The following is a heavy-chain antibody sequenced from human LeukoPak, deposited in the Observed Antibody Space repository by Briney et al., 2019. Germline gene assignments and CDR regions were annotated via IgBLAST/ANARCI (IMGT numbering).Heavy chain of an antibody. CDR1: GYTFTGYY. J-gene: IGHJ4*02. CDR3: ARDLRITIFGVVILGY. D-gene: IGHD3-3*01. V-gene: IGHV1-2*06. CDR2: INPNSGGT. Sequence: ASVKVSCKASGYTFTGYYMHWVRPAPGQGLEWMGRINPNSGGTNYAQKFQGRVTMTRDTSISTAYMELSRLRSDDTAVYYCARDLRITIFGVVILGYWGQGTLVTVSS.